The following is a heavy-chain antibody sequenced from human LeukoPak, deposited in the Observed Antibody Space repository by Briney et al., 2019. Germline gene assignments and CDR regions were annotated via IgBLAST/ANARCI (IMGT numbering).Heavy chain of an antibody. CDR3: AAYCSSTSCRADPYYYYYMDV. CDR2: ISSSSSYI. J-gene: IGHJ6*03. D-gene: IGHD2-2*01. Sequence: GGSLRLSCAASGFTFSSYSMNWVRQAPGKGLEWVSSISSSSSYIYYADSVKGRFTISRDNAKNSLYLQMNSLRAEDTAVYYCAAYCSSTSCRADPYYYYYMDVWGKGTTVTISS. V-gene: IGHV3-21*01. CDR1: GFTFSSYS.